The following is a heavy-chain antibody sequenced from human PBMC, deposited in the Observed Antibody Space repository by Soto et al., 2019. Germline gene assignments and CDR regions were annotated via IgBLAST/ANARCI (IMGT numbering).Heavy chain of an antibody. CDR1: GGTFSSYA. D-gene: IGHD4-17*01. J-gene: IGHJ5*02. CDR3: ARDGDDYGDYGSPNWFDP. Sequence: QVQLVQSGAEVKKPGSSVKVSCKASGGTFSSYAISWVRQAPGQGLEWMGGIIPIFGTANYAQKFQGRVTITADESTSTAYMELSSLRSEDTAVYYCARDGDDYGDYGSPNWFDPWGQGTLFTVSS. V-gene: IGHV1-69*12. CDR2: IIPIFGTA.